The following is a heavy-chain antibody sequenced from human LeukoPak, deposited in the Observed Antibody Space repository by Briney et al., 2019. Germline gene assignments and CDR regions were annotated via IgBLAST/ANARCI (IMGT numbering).Heavy chain of an antibody. CDR3: ARCVDYGDYPPSGYMDV. J-gene: IGHJ6*03. D-gene: IGHD4-17*01. V-gene: IGHV1-69*13. Sequence: ASVKVSLKGSGGTFSSYAINWVRQAPGQGLEWVGGIIPIFGTANYAQKFQGRVTITADESTSTAYMELSSLRSEDTAVYYCARCVDYGDYPPSGYMDVWGKGTTVTVSS. CDR2: IIPIFGTA. CDR1: GGTFSSYA.